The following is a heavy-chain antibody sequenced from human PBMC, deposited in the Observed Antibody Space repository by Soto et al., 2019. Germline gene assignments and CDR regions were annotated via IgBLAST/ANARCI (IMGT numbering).Heavy chain of an antibody. CDR3: ARGHGDYLSYYYYYGMDV. Sequence: DVQLVESGGGLVQPGGSLRLSCAASGFTFSSYSMNWVRQAPGKGLEWVSYISSSSSTIYYADSVKGRFTISRDNAKNSLYLQMNSLRDEDTAVYYCARGHGDYLSYYYYYGMDVWGQGTTVTVSS. CDR1: GFTFSSYS. J-gene: IGHJ6*02. V-gene: IGHV3-48*02. D-gene: IGHD4-17*01. CDR2: ISSSSSTI.